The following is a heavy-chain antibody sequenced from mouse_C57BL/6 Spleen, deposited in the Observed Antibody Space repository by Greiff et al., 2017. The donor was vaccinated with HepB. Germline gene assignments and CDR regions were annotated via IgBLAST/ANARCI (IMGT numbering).Heavy chain of an antibody. V-gene: IGHV1-50*01. CDR2: IDHSDSYT. J-gene: IGHJ4*01. CDR1: GYTFTSYW. CDR3: ARRHYYGSSYLYAMDY. Sequence: VKLQQPGAELVKPGASVKLSCKASGYTFTSYWMQWVKQRPGQGLEWIGEIDHSDSYTNYNQKFKGKATLTVDTSSSTAYMQLSSLTSEDSAVYYCARRHYYGSSYLYAMDYWGQGTSVTVSS. D-gene: IGHD1-1*01.